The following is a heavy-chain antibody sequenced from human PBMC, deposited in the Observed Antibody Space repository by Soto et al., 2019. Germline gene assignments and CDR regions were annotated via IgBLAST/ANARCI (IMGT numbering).Heavy chain of an antibody. CDR1: GFSLTNYA. CDR3: AREEYYYDSSGFGGLSYLGLDV. J-gene: IGHJ6*02. CDR2: MTKDGFNS. D-gene: IGHD3-22*01. Sequence: GGSLRLSCAASGFSLTNYAMYWVRQAPGKGLEWVALMTKDGFNSYYGDSVKGRFTISRDTSTSTLYVQMNYLRVEDAAVYYFAREEYYYDSSGFGGLSYLGLDVWGQGTTVTVSS. V-gene: IGHV3-30*03.